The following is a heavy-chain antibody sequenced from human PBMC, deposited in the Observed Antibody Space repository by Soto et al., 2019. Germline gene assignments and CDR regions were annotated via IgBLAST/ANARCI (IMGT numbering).Heavy chain of an antibody. CDR1: GGSISSYY. J-gene: IGHJ5*02. CDR2: IYYSGST. V-gene: IGHV4-59*01. Sequence: PSETLSLTCTVSGGSISSYYWSWIRQPPGKGLEWIGYIYYSGSTNYNPSLKSRVTISVDTSKNQFSLKLSSVTVADTAVYYCARGQIAAAYWFDPWGQGTLVTVSS. D-gene: IGHD6-13*01. CDR3: ARGQIAAAYWFDP.